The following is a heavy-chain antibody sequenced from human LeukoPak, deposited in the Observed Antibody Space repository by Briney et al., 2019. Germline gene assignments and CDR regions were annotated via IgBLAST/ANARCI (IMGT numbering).Heavy chain of an antibody. CDR1: GGSFSGYY. CDR3: ARERWLQRGGAFDI. D-gene: IGHD5-24*01. Sequence: SGTLSLTCAVYGGSFSGYYWSWIRQPPGKGLEWIGEINHSGSTNYNPSLKSRVTISVDTSKNQFSLKLSSVTAADTAVYYCARERWLQRGGAFDIWGQGTMVTVSS. CDR2: INHSGST. J-gene: IGHJ3*02. V-gene: IGHV4-34*01.